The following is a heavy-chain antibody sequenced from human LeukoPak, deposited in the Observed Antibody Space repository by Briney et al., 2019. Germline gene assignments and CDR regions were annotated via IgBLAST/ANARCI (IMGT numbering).Heavy chain of an antibody. V-gene: IGHV1-2*04. D-gene: IGHD4-17*01. CDR3: ARSYGDSDFDY. CDR1: GYTFTGYY. Sequence: ASVKVSCKASGYTFTGYYMHWVRQAPGQGLEWMGWINPNSGGTNYAQKFQGWVTMTRDTTISTAYMELSRLRSDDTAVYYCARSYGDSDFDYWGQGTLVTVSS. CDR2: INPNSGGT. J-gene: IGHJ4*02.